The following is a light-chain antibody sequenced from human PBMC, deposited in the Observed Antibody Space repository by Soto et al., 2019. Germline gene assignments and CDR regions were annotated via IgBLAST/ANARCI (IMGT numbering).Light chain of an antibody. CDR2: DVS. CDR3: SSYTSSSTLYV. Sequence: QSALPQPASVSGSPGQSITISCTGTSSDVGGYNYVSWYQQHPGKAPKLMIYDVSNRPSGVSNRFSGSKSGNTASLTISGHQAEDEADYYCSSYTSSSTLYVFGTGTSSPS. J-gene: IGLJ1*01. CDR1: SSDVGGYNY. V-gene: IGLV2-14*01.